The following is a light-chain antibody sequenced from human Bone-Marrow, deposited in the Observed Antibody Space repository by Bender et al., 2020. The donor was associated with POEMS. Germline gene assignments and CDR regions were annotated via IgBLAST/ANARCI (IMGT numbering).Light chain of an antibody. CDR3: CSSAGSSTDV. CDR2: DAT. CDR1: STDVGDYNL. J-gene: IGLJ1*01. Sequence: QSALAQPASVSGSPGQSISISCTGTSTDVGDYNLVSWYQQHPGKAPKLMIYDATQRPAGVSNRFAGSKAGNTASLTIAGLQAEDEADYYCCSSAGSSTDVFGTGTPVTVL. V-gene: IGLV2-23*01.